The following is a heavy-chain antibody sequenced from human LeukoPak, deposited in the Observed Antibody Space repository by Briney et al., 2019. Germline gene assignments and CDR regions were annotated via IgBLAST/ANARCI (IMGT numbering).Heavy chain of an antibody. CDR3: ARESVRPYFDY. Sequence: PSETLSLTCTVSGGSISTYYWTWIRQPPGKGLEGIGYIYHSGSTNYNLSLNSRVTISVDTSKNQFSLKLSSVTAADTGVYYCARESVRPYFDYWGQGTQVTVSS. J-gene: IGHJ4*02. D-gene: IGHD2-8*01. V-gene: IGHV4-59*12. CDR2: IYHSGST. CDR1: GGSISTYY.